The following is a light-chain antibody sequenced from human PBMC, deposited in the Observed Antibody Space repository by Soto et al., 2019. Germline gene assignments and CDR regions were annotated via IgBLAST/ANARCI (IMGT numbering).Light chain of an antibody. V-gene: IGLV3-25*02. CDR3: QSTDSSAAYVV. CDR2: KDT. Sequence: SYELTQPPSVSVSPGQTARITCSGDALPNQYVYWFQQKQPGQAPVLVIYKDTERPSGIPERLSGSSSGTTVTLTISGVQAEDEGDYYCQSTDSSAAYVVFGGGTKLTVL. CDR1: ALPNQY. J-gene: IGLJ3*02.